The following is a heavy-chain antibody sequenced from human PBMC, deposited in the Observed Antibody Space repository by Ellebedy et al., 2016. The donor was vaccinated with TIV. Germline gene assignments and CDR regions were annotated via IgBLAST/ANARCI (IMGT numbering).Heavy chain of an antibody. D-gene: IGHD5-12*01. CDR1: GFTFNTYS. CDR3: ARPLDPGYDLRMFN. V-gene: IGHV3-48*02. Sequence: PGGSLRLSCTASGFTFNTYSMNWIRQAPGKGLEWISYISGSGTTIYYADSVKGRFTISRDNAKSTLYLQMNSLGNEDTAVYYCARPLDPGYDLRMFNWGQGTLVTVSS. J-gene: IGHJ4*02. CDR2: ISGSGTTI.